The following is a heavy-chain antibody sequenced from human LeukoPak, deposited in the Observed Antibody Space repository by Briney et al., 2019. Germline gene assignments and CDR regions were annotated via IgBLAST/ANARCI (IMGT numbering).Heavy chain of an antibody. CDR1: GFTFSSYA. V-gene: IGHV3-23*01. CDR3: AREMGGYPFDY. J-gene: IGHJ4*02. CDR2: ISGSGDNT. D-gene: IGHD5-12*01. Sequence: PGGSLRLSCTASGFTFSSYAMSWVRQAPGKGLEWVSVISGSGDNTYYADSVKGRFTISRDNSKTTLYLQMNSLRAEDTAVYYCAREMGGYPFDYWGQGTLVTVSS.